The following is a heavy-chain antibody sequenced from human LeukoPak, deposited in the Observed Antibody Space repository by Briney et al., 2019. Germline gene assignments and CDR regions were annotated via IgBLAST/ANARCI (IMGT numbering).Heavy chain of an antibody. J-gene: IGHJ4*02. CDR1: GVSISNSSLY. V-gene: IGHV4-39*01. CDR2: VYYTGDT. Sequence: SETLSLTCSVSGVSISNSSLYWGWIRQPPGKGLEWIGSVYYTGDTYYNPSLKSRVTISDDTSESQVSLKVTSVTAADTAVYFCVEAAGFGDGWSYYFDNWGQGTLVTVS. CDR3: VEAAGFGDGWSYYFDN. D-gene: IGHD6-19*01.